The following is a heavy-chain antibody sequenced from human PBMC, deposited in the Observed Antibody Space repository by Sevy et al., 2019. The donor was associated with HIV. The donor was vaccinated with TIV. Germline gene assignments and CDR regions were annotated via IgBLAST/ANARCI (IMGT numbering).Heavy chain of an antibody. Sequence: GGSLRLSCAASGFTFSDYWMTWIRQAPGKGLEWVAHITPTGTTTYYADSGKGRFTISRDNAKNSLYLQLSSLRVDDTAMYYCAKDLVVAGLYFDYWGRGTLVTVSS. J-gene: IGHJ4*02. CDR1: GFTFSDYW. D-gene: IGHD6-19*01. V-gene: IGHV3-11*01. CDR3: AKDLVVAGLYFDY. CDR2: ITPTGTTT.